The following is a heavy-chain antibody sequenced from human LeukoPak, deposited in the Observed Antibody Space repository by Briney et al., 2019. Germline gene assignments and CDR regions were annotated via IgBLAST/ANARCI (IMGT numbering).Heavy chain of an antibody. D-gene: IGHD6-19*01. J-gene: IGHJ4*02. Sequence: ASVKVSCKASGGTFNSFAISWVRQAPGQGLEWMGGIIPVFGTAIYAQKFQGRVTITADESTSTAYMELSTLRSEDTAVYYCARVAVSIAVADYYFDYWGQGTLVTVSS. V-gene: IGHV1-69*13. CDR1: GGTFNSFA. CDR3: ARVAVSIAVADYYFDY. CDR2: IIPVFGTA.